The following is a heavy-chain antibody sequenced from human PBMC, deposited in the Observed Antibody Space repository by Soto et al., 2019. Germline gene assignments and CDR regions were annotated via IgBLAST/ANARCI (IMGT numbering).Heavy chain of an antibody. CDR2: ISGSGGGT. Sequence: GGPLRLPCAASGFTFSSYAMSWVRQAPGKGLEWVSAISGSGGGTYYADSVKGRFTISRDNSKNTLYLQMNSLRAEDTDVYYCAKDRFSSSWGANWFDPWGQGTLVTVS. V-gene: IGHV3-23*01. D-gene: IGHD6-13*01. J-gene: IGHJ5*02. CDR1: GFTFSSYA. CDR3: AKDRFSSSWGANWFDP.